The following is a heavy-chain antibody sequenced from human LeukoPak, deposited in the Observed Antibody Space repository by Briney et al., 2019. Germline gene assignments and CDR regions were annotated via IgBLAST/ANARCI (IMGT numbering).Heavy chain of an antibody. J-gene: IGHJ5*02. V-gene: IGHV1-2*02. CDR3: ARGDCSRTTCYDWFDP. CDR1: GYTFTGYY. D-gene: IGHD2-2*01. Sequence: ASVQVSCKASGYTFTGYYMHWVRQAPGQGLEWMGCINPNSGGTNYAQKFQGRVTMTGDTSISTAYMELSRLRSDDTAVYYCARGDCSRTTCYDWFDPWGQGTLVTVSS. CDR2: INPNSGGT.